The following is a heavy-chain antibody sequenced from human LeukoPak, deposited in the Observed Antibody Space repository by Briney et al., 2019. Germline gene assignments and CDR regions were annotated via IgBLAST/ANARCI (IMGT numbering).Heavy chain of an antibody. V-gene: IGHV1-69*05. D-gene: IGHD6-13*01. Sequence: SVKVSCKASGGPFSSYAISWVRQAPGQGLEWMGGIIPIFGTANYAQKFQGRVTITTDESTSTAYMELSSLRSEDTAVYYRARAHSGTAAAGTGAFDIWGQGTMVTVSS. J-gene: IGHJ3*02. CDR2: IIPIFGTA. CDR3: ARAHSGTAAAGTGAFDI. CDR1: GGPFSSYA.